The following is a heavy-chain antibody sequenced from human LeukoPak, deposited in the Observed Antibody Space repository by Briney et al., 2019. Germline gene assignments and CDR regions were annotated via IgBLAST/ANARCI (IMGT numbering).Heavy chain of an antibody. V-gene: IGHV3-53*01. Sequence: PGGSLRLSCAASGFTVSSNYMSWVRQAPGKGLEWVSVIYSGGSTYYADSVKGRFTISRDNSKNTLYLQMNSLRAEDTAVYYCARNLEQQPTLDYWGQGTLVTVPS. CDR2: IYSGGST. CDR3: ARNLEQQPTLDY. D-gene: IGHD6-13*01. J-gene: IGHJ4*02. CDR1: GFTVSSNY.